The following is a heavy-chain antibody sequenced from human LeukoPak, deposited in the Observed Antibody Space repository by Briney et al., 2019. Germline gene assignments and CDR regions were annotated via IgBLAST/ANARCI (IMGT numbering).Heavy chain of an antibody. Sequence: SQTLSLTCAISGDSVSSKTATWNWIRQSPSRGLEWLGRTYFRSKWYYDYAMSVKGRVTINPDTSKSHFSLHLDSVTPEDTAVYYCARDHWYDILSFDYWGQGTLVTVSS. V-gene: IGHV6-1*01. CDR3: ARDHWYDILSFDY. D-gene: IGHD3-9*01. CDR1: GDSVSSKTAT. CDR2: TYFRSKWYY. J-gene: IGHJ4*02.